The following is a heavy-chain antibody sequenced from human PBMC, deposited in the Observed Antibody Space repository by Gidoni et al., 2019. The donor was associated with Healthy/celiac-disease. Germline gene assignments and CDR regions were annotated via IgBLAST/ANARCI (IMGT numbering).Heavy chain of an antibody. CDR1: GYTLTELS. V-gene: IGHV1-24*01. CDR2: FDPEAGET. Sequence: QVQLVQSGAAVKKPGASVTVSCKVSGYTLTELSMHCVRQAPGKGLEWMGGFDPEAGETIYAQKFQGRVTMTEDTSTDPAYMELSSLRSEDTAVYYCATDSNLNWFDPWGQGTLVTVSS. CDR3: ATDSNLNWFDP. J-gene: IGHJ5*02.